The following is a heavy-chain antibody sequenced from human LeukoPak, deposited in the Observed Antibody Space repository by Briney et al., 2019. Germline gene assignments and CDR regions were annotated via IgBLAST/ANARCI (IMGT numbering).Heavy chain of an antibody. V-gene: IGHV3-23*01. CDR3: AKDAFYCSSTSCYAFDY. CDR2: ISGSGGST. J-gene: IGHJ4*02. CDR1: GFTLSSYA. D-gene: IGHD2-2*01. Sequence: GGSLRLSCAASGFTLSSYAMSWVRQAPGKGLEWVSAISGSGGSTYYADSVKGRFTISRDNSKNTLYLQMNSLRAEDTAVYYCAKDAFYCSSTSCYAFDYWGQGTLVTVSS.